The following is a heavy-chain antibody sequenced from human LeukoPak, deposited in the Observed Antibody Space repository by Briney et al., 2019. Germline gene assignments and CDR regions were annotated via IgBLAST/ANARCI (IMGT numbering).Heavy chain of an antibody. Sequence: PSETLSLTCTVSAGSINSYYWSWIRQPPGKGLEWIGYIDYSGSTNYNPSLKSRVTTSVDMSKNQFSLQLGSVTAADTAFYYCARHIIYSKKPSFDHWGQGTLVTVSS. J-gene: IGHJ4*02. CDR3: ARHIIYSKKPSFDH. D-gene: IGHD4-11*01. CDR2: IDYSGST. CDR1: AGSINSYY. V-gene: IGHV4-59*01.